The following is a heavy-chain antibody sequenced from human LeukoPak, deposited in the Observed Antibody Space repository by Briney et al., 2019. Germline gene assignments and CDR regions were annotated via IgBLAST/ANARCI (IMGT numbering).Heavy chain of an antibody. CDR1: GGSISSSDW. J-gene: IGHJ4*02. V-gene: IGHV4-4*02. CDR3: ARYDYGDQGDY. Sequence: PSGTLSLTCAVSGGSISSSDWWSWVRQPPGKGLEWIGEIHHSGGTNYNPSLKSRATISVDKSKNQFSLNLSSVTAADTAVYYCARYDYGDQGDYWGQGTLVTVSS. D-gene: IGHD4-17*01. CDR2: IHHSGGT.